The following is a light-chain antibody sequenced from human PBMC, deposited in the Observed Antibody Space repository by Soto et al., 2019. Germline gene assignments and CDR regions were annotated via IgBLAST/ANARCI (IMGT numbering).Light chain of an antibody. Sequence: DVQLTQSPSFLSASVGDRVTITCRASQGIASYLAWYQQKPGKAPNLLIYTASTLQSGVPSRFSGSGSGTEFTLTISSLQPEDFATYYCQQLSGYPLTFGGGTKVEIK. CDR3: QQLSGYPLT. J-gene: IGKJ4*01. CDR2: TAS. CDR1: QGIASY. V-gene: IGKV1-9*01.